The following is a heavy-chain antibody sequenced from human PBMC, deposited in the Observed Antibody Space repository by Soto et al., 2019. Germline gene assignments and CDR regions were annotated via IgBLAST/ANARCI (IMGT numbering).Heavy chain of an antibody. D-gene: IGHD2-2*01. CDR2: TYYSGST. CDR3: ARGVIVVVPAAINWASWFDP. Sequence: PSETLSLTCTVSGGSISSGDYYWSWIRQPPGKGLEWIGYTYYSGSTYYNPSLKSRVTISVDTSKNQFSLKLSSVTAADTAVYYCARGVIVVVPAAINWASWFDPWGQGTLVTVSS. J-gene: IGHJ5*02. V-gene: IGHV4-30-4*01. CDR1: GGSISSGDYY.